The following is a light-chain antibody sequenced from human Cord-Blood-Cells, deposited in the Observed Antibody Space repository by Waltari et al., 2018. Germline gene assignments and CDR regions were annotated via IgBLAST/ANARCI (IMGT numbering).Light chain of an antibody. V-gene: IGLV3-1*01. Sequence: SYELTQPPSVSVSPGQTASITCSGDKLGDKYACWYQQKPGQSPVLVIYQDSKRPSGIPGRVVGSNSGNTATLTISGTQAMDEADYYCQAWDSSTVVFGGGTKLTVL. CDR1: KLGDKY. J-gene: IGLJ2*01. CDR3: QAWDSSTVV. CDR2: QDS.